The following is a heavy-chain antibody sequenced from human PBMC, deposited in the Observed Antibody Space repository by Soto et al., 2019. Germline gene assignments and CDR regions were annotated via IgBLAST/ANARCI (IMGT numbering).Heavy chain of an antibody. V-gene: IGHV3-9*01. CDR1: GFTFNAYA. J-gene: IGHJ6*02. D-gene: IGHD3-3*01. CDR3: AKDIRVLRFLEGSSYGMDV. Sequence: PGGSLRLSCAASGFTFNAYAMHWGRQAPGKGLEWVSGISWNSGSIGYADSVKCRFTIYRDNAKNSLYLQMNRLRAEDTALYYCAKDIRVLRFLEGSSYGMDVWGQGTTVTVSS. CDR2: ISWNSGSI.